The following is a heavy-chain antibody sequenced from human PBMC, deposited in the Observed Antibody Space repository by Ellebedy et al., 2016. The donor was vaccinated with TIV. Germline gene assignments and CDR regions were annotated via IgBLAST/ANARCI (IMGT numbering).Heavy chain of an antibody. J-gene: IGHJ4*02. CDR1: GFTVSSNY. D-gene: IGHD3-10*01. Sequence: GESLKISCAASGFTVSSNYMSRVRQAPGKGLEWVSVIYSGGSTYYADSVRGRFTISRDNSKNTLYLQMNSLRAEDTAVYYCARGGYGWDYWGQGTLVTVSS. V-gene: IGHV3-66*01. CDR2: IYSGGST. CDR3: ARGGYGWDY.